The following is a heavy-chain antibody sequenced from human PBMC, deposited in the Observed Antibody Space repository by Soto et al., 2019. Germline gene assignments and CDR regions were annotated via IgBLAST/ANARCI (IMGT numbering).Heavy chain of an antibody. CDR3: ARVKVGDLFRFNWFFDL. CDR2: IFHTGST. V-gene: IGHV4-30-2*01. D-gene: IGHD3-3*01. Sequence: SETLSLTCTVSGGSISSGNFSWSWIRQPPGKGQKWIAYIFHTGSTFYNSSLKTRVTISVDRSKNQFSLKLRSVTETDTAVYYCARVKVGDLFRFNWFFDLWGRGTLVTVSS. J-gene: IGHJ2*01. CDR1: GGSISSGNFS.